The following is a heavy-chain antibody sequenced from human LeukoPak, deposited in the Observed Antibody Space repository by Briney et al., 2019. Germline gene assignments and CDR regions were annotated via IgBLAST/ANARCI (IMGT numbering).Heavy chain of an antibody. D-gene: IGHD6-19*01. CDR3: AKDQAIRQWPEEGGLDY. J-gene: IGHJ4*02. Sequence: GGSLRLSCAASGFTFSSYSMNWVRQAPGKGLGWVSSISSDSIYIYYADSVKGRFTISRDNSKNTLYLQMNSLRAEDTAVYYCAKDQAIRQWPEEGGLDYWGQGTLVTVSS. CDR1: GFTFSSYS. V-gene: IGHV3-21*01. CDR2: ISSDSIYI.